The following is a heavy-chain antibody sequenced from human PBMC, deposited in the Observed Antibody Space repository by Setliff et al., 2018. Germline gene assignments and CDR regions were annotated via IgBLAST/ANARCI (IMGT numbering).Heavy chain of an antibody. CDR1: GGSISSSSYY. CDR3: VRETTAWGYVDTAMVTFIDQ. J-gene: IGHJ4*02. Sequence: LSLTCTVSGGSISSSSYYWGWIRQPPGKGLEWIGSIYYSGSTYYNPSLKSRVTISVDTSKNQFSLKLSSVTAADTAVYYCVRETTAWGYVDTAMVTFIDQWGQGTLVTVSS. V-gene: IGHV4-39*07. D-gene: IGHD5-18*01. CDR2: IYYSGST.